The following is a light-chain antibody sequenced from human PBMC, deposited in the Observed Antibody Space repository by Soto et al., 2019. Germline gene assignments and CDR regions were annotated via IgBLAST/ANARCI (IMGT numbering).Light chain of an antibody. V-gene: IGLV2-14*01. Sequence: QSVLTQPATVSGSPGQRITISCTGTSSDVGGYDDVSWYQQHPGKVPKLLIYEVSIRASGVSNRFSASKSATTASLAIYGLQEEDESDYSCSSCTSSGSLFGGGTKLTVL. CDR3: SSCTSSGSL. J-gene: IGLJ3*02. CDR2: EVS. CDR1: SSDVGGYDD.